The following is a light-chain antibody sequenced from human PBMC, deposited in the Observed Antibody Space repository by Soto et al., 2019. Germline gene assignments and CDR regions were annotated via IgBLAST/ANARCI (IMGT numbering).Light chain of an antibody. J-gene: IGKJ3*01. CDR3: QQYWSSPLT. CDR2: VAY. V-gene: IGKV3-20*01. CDR1: QSVSNNY. Sequence: EIVLTQSPGTLSLSPGERGTLSCRASQSVSNNYLAWYQQKPGQAPRLLIYVAYTMATGIPDRFSGSGSGTDFTLTISRLEPEDFAVYYCQQYWSSPLTFGPRTKVDIK.